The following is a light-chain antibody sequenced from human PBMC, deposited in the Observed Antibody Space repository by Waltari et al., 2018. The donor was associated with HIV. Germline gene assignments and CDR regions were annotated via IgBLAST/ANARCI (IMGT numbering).Light chain of an antibody. Sequence: QSALTQPASVSGSPGQSIPISCTGTSSDVGGYNYVPWYQQHPGKAPKLMIFEVSNRPSGVSNRFSGSKSVNTASLTISGLQAEDEADYYCSSYTTRSTPDPNWVFGGGTKLTVL. CDR1: SSDVGGYNY. CDR3: SSYTTRSTPDPNWV. CDR2: EVS. V-gene: IGLV2-14*01. J-gene: IGLJ3*02.